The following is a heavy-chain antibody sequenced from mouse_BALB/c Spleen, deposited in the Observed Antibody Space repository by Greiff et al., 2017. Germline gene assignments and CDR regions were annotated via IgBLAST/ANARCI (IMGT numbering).Heavy chain of an antibody. V-gene: IGHV5-4*02. CDR2: ISDGGSYT. CDR1: GFTFSAYY. CDR3: ARDGEKNWYFDV. J-gene: IGHJ1*01. Sequence: VQGVVSGGGLVKPGGSLQLSCAASGFTFSAYYMYWVRQTPEKRLEWVATISDGGSYTYYPDSVKGRFTISRDNAKNNLYLQMSSLKSEDTAMYYWARDGEKNWYFDVWGAGTTGTVAA.